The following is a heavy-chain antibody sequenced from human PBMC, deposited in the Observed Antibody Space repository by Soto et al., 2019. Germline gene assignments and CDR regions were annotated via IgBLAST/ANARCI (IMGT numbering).Heavy chain of an antibody. Sequence: ASVKVSCKASGYNFMPYGVNWVRQAPGQGLEWMGWISPWTGNTNYAKFFKGRVTMTTDTSTSTAYMELRCLTSYVTAVNYCARDFDRSGSYYTDYWGPGTLVTGSS. V-gene: IGHV1-18*04. CDR3: ARDFDRSGSYYTDY. CDR1: GYNFMPYG. J-gene: IGHJ4*02. CDR2: ISPWTGNT. D-gene: IGHD3-10*01.